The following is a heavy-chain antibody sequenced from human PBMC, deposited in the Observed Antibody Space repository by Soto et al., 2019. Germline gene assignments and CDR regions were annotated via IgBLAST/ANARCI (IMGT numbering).Heavy chain of an antibody. CDR2: IIPIFGTA. V-gene: IGHV1-69*01. CDR1: GGTFSSYA. J-gene: IGHJ6*02. Sequence: QVQLVQSGAEVKKPGSSVKVSCKASGGTFSSYAISWVRQAPGQGLEWMGGIIPIFGTANYAQKFQGRVTITADESTSTAYMELSSLRYEDTAVYYCASYCSSTSCRRYYYYGMDVWGQGTTVTVSS. CDR3: ASYCSSTSCRRYYYYGMDV. D-gene: IGHD2-2*01.